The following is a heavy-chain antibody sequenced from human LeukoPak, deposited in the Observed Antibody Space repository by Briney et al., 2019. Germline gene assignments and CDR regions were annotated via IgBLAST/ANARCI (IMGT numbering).Heavy chain of an antibody. CDR1: GYTFTSYG. J-gene: IGHJ4*02. D-gene: IGHD5-18*01. CDR2: ISAYNGNT. Sequence: ASVKVSCKASGYTFTSYGISWVRQVPGQGLEWMGWISAYNGNTNYAQKLQGRVTMTTDTSTSTAYMELRSLRSDDTAVYYCARDLGLYSYGAQTDYWGQGTLVTVSS. V-gene: IGHV1-18*01. CDR3: ARDLGLYSYGAQTDY.